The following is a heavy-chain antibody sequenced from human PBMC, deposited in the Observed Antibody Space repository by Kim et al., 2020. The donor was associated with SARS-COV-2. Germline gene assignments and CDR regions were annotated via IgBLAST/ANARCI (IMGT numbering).Heavy chain of an antibody. CDR2: VYYSGST. D-gene: IGHD6-19*01. V-gene: IGHV4-59*08. CDR3: ARHDASGWYQLDN. J-gene: IGHJ4*02. CDR1: GGSISSYY. Sequence: SENLSLTCTVSGGSISSYYWNWIRQPPGKGLEWIGYVYYSGSTNYNPSLKSRVTILVDTSKNQFSLKLRSVTAADTAVYYCARHDASGWYQLDNWGQGTLVTVSS.